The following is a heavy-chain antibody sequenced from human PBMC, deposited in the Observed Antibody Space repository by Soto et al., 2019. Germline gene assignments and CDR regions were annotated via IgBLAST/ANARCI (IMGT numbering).Heavy chain of an antibody. CDR2: MSPNSGST. J-gene: IGHJ4*02. Sequence: QVQLVQSGDEVKKPGASVKVSCKASGYTFSSYDINWVRQAAGQGLEWMGWMSPNSGSTGYAPKFQDRLTMTRDTSINTAYLELSSLRSEDTAVYYGYDFNDWGQGTLVTVSS. D-gene: IGHD2-2*01. V-gene: IGHV1-8*01. CDR3: YDFND. CDR1: GYTFSSYD.